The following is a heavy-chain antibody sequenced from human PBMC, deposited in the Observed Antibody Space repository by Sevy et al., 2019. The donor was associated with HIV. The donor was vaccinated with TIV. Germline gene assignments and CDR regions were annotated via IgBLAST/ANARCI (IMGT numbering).Heavy chain of an antibody. CDR2: LYYSGRT. CDR1: GDSISGYY. Sequence: SETLSLTCTVSGDSISGYYWNWIRQPPGKGLEWVGYLYYSGRTNYNPSLKNRVTISVDTSKNQFSLKLTSLTAADTAVYYCARGAPNYYYGMDVWGQGTTVTVSS. CDR3: ARGAPNYYYGMDV. V-gene: IGHV4-59*01. J-gene: IGHJ6*02. D-gene: IGHD3-16*01.